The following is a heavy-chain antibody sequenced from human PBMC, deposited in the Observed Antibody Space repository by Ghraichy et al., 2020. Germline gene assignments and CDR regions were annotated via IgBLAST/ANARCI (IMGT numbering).Heavy chain of an antibody. V-gene: IGHV4-30-2*01. CDR2: IFHSGST. CDR1: GGSISSGGSS. D-gene: IGHD1-26*01. J-gene: IGHJ4*02. Sequence: SETLSLTCAVSGGSISSGGSSWSWIRQPPGNGLEWIGYIFHSGSTYYNPSLKNRVTISVDRSKNQISLELNSVTAADTAVYYCARGGESLWGALNCWGQGILVTVSS. CDR3: ARGGESLWGALNC.